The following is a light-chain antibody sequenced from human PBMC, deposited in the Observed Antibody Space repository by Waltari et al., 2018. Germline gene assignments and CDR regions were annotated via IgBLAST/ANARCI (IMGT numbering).Light chain of an antibody. J-gene: IGKJ1*01. V-gene: IGKV2-28*01. CDR2: LAS. Sequence: DIVMTQSPLSLPVTPGEPASISCRSSQSLLHTYGYNYLDWYPQKPGQSPQLLIYLASSRASGVPDRFSGSGSGTDFTLKISRVEAEDVGVYYCMQPLQTPRTFGQGTKLEIK. CDR1: QSLLHTYGYNY. CDR3: MQPLQTPRT.